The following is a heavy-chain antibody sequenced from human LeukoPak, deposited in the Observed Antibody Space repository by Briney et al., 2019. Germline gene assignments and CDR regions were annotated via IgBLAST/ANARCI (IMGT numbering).Heavy chain of an antibody. Sequence: PGGSLRLSCAASGFTFSSYGMHWVRQAPGKGLEWVAFIRYDGSNKYYADSVKGRFTISRDNSKNTLYLQMNSLRAEDTAVYYCAKDLYGSDTSTPWFDPWGQGTLVTVSS. CDR2: IRYDGSNK. V-gene: IGHV3-30*02. D-gene: IGHD3-10*01. J-gene: IGHJ5*02. CDR1: GFTFSSYG. CDR3: AKDLYGSDTSTPWFDP.